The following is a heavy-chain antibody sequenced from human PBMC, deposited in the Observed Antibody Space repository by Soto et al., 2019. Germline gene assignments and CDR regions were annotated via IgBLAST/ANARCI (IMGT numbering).Heavy chain of an antibody. J-gene: IGHJ2*01. D-gene: IGHD2-8*02. CDR3: ANFFYQAEDGIRYCTAVSAYLLNRSSDL. Sequence: ISAISGSGGSTYYADSVKGRFTIARDNYKNTLYLQMNSLRAEDTAVYYCANFFYQAEDGIRYCTAVSAYLLNRSSDL. V-gene: IGHV3-23*01. CDR2: ISGSGGST.